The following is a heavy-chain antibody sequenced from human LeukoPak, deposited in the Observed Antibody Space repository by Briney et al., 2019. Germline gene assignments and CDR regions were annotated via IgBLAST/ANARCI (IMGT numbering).Heavy chain of an antibody. D-gene: IGHD6-13*01. CDR2: IRQDGSEK. Sequence: GGSLSLSCGVSGFTFTDYWMNWVRQAPGKGQEWVASIRQDGSEKTYVDSVKGRFTISRDNTKNSLSLQLNGLRAEDTAVYYCARDGTAAGLYFDLWGQGTLVTVSS. CDR1: GFTFTDYW. J-gene: IGHJ4*01. V-gene: IGHV3-7*01. CDR3: ARDGTAAGLYFDL.